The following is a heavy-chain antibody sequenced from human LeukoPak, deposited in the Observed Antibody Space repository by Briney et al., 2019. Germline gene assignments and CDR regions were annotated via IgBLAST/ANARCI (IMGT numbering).Heavy chain of an antibody. D-gene: IGHD4-17*01. CDR2: ITSNGGTT. J-gene: IGHJ4*02. V-gene: IGHV3-64*01. CDR1: GFTFSIYP. Sequence: PGGSLRLSCAASGFTFSIYPMHWVRQAPGKGLEYVSAITSNGGTTYYANSVKGRFTISRDNSKNTLYLQMGSLRAEDMAVYYCARNGDYGGYWGQGTLVTASS. CDR3: ARNGDYGGY.